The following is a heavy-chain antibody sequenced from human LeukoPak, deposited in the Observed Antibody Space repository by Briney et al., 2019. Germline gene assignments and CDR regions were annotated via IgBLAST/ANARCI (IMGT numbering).Heavy chain of an antibody. J-gene: IGHJ4*02. CDR1: GFTFSIYG. V-gene: IGHV3-30*18. D-gene: IGHD6-6*01. CDR3: AKKFPGAVAAGPDY. CDR2: ISFDGSNI. Sequence: PGGSLRPSCAASGFTFSIYGMHWVRQAPGKGLEWVAVISFDGSNIYYGDSVKGRFTISRDNSKNTLYLQMNSLRGEDTAVYYCAKKFPGAVAAGPDYWGQGTLVTVSS.